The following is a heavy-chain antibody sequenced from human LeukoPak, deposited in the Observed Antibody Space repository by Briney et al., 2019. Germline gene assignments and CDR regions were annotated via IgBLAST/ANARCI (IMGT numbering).Heavy chain of an antibody. D-gene: IGHD3-22*01. CDR1: GGSISSSSYY. J-gene: IGHJ4*02. CDR3: AIQDYYDSSDY. Sequence: SGALSLTCTVSGGSISSSSYYWGWIRQPPGRGLEWIGSIYYSGSTYYNPSLKSRVTISVDTSKNQFSLKLSSVTAADTAVYYCAIQDYYDSSDYWGQGTLVTVSS. V-gene: IGHV4-39*01. CDR2: IYYSGST.